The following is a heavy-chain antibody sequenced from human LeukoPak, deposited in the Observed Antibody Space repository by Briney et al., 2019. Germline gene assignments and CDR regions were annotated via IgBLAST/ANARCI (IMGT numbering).Heavy chain of an antibody. CDR3: ARSAAGTIDY. Sequence: SQTLSLTCDISGDSVSDNSATWNWIRQSPSRGLEWLGRTYYRSKWYYGSAVSVKSRITINPDTSKNQFSLQLNSGTPEDTAVYYWARSAAGTIDYWGRGTLVTVSS. D-gene: IGHD6-13*01. CDR2: TYYRSKWYY. CDR1: GDSVSDNSAT. J-gene: IGHJ4*02. V-gene: IGHV6-1*01.